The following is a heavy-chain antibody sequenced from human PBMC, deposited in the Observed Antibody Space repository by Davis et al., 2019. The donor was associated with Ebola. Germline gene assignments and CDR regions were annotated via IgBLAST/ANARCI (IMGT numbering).Heavy chain of an antibody. CDR3: AKLEIRGY. CDR2: ISYDGSNK. V-gene: IGHV3-30*18. Sequence: GGSLRLSCAASGFTVSSNYMSWVRQAPGKGLEWVAVISYDGSNKYYADSVKGRFTISRDNSKNTLYLQMNSLRAEDTAVYYCAKLEIRGYWGQGTLVTVSS. CDR1: GFTVSSNY. J-gene: IGHJ4*02. D-gene: IGHD1-1*01.